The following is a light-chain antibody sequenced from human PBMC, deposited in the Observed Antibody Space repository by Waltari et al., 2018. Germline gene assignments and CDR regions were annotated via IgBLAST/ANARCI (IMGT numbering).Light chain of an antibody. CDR2: DAS. CDR3: QQFDNLPIT. J-gene: IGKJ5*01. CDR1: QDIQQN. Sequence: DIQMTQSPSSLSTLVGDTVTITCQASQDIQQNLNWYQQKPGKAPKVLIYDASKLETGVQSRFSGSGSGTDFTLTINSLQAEDFATYFCQQFDNLPITFGQGTRLEI. V-gene: IGKV1-33*01.